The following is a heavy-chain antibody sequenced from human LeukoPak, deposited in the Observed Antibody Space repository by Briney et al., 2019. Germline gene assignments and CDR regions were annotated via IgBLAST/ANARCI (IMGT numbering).Heavy chain of an antibody. Sequence: SRPTLVKPTQTLTLTCTFSGCSLSTGGVGVGWIRQPPGKALEWLSLIYWNDDKLYRPSLNRRRTITKENSKKQGDLIMTKMDPVDTATYYCAHMVNTVTMSWGAFDIWGQGTMVTVSS. CDR3: AHMVNTVTMSWGAFDI. CDR1: GCSLSTGGVG. D-gene: IGHD4-17*01. J-gene: IGHJ3*02. CDR2: IYWNDDK. V-gene: IGHV2-5*01.